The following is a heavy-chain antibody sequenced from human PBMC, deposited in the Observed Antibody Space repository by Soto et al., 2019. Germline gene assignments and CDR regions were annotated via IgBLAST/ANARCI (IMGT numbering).Heavy chain of an antibody. CDR2: IKFDGTTT. J-gene: IGHJ6*02. CDR1: GFTFSTYW. V-gene: IGHV3-74*01. Sequence: GGSLRLSCVASGFTFSTYWMHWVRQAPGKGLVWVSRIKFDGTTTSYADSVKGRFTISRDDAKNTVYLQMNSLRAKDTGVYYCARGLRNYYGVDVWGQGTTVTVSS. D-gene: IGHD5-12*01. CDR3: ARGLRNYYGVDV.